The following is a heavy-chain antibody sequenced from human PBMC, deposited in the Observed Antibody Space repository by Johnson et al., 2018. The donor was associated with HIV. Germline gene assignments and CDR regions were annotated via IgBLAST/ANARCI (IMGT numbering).Heavy chain of an antibody. D-gene: IGHD4-23*01. CDR3: ARSATVVNPHDI. V-gene: IGHV3-30*03. J-gene: IGHJ3*02. CDR1: GFTFSSYD. CDR2: ISYDGSDT. Sequence: QVQLVESGGGLVQPGGSLRLSCAASGFTFSSYDMHWVRQATGKGLEWVALISYDGSDTYYADSVQGRFTICRENAKNTLYLQMNSLRAEDTAVYYCARSATVVNPHDIWGQGTMVTVSS.